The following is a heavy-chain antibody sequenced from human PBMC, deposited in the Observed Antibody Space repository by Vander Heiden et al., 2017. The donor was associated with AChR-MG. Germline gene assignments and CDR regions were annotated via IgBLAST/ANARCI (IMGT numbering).Heavy chain of an antibody. D-gene: IGHD4-4*01. V-gene: IGHV3-48*01. Sequence: EVQLVESGGGWVQPGGPRSPSSAASGLPSRTYLMNGVRQAPGKGLEWVSDSSSRSSTIYYADSVNGRVTISRDNAKNSLYRQMNSLRAEDTGVYYCAREAGLQSRSYYYYGMDVWGQGTTVTVSS. CDR3: AREAGLQSRSYYYYGMDV. CDR1: GLPSRTYL. CDR2: SSSRSSTI. J-gene: IGHJ6*02.